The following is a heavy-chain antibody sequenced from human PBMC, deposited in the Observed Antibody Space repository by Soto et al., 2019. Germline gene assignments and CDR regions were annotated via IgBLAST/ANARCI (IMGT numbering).Heavy chain of an antibody. J-gene: IGHJ3*02. D-gene: IGHD1-26*01. CDR1: GFTFSSYG. Sequence: QVQLVESGGGVVQPGRSLRLSCAASGFTFSSYGMHWVRQAPGKGLEWVAVIWYDGSNKYYADSVKGRFTISRDNSKNTLYLQMNSLRAEDTAVYYCARSQGPKWEPDDDAFDIWGQGTMVTVSS. CDR3: ARSQGPKWEPDDDAFDI. V-gene: IGHV3-33*01. CDR2: IWYDGSNK.